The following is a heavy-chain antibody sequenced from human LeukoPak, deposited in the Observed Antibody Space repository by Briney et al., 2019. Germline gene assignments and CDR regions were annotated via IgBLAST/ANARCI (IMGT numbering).Heavy chain of an antibody. CDR1: GFTFSSYW. CDR3: AREGGGGLTTMVRGESYWFDP. J-gene: IGHJ5*02. D-gene: IGHD3-10*01. V-gene: IGHV3-74*01. Sequence: GGSLRLSCAASGFTFSSYWMHWVRQAPGKGLVWVSRINSDGSSTSYADSVKGRFTISRDNAKNTLYLQMNSLRAEDTAVYYCAREGGGGLTTMVRGESYWFDPWGQGTLVTVSS. CDR2: INSDGSST.